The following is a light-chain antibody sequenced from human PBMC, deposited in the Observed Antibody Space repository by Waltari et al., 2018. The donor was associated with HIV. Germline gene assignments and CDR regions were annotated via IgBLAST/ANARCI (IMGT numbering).Light chain of an antibody. V-gene: IGKV3-15*01. CDR1: QSVSSN. CDR2: GAS. CDR3: QQYNNWHT. Sequence: EIVMTQSPATLSVSPGERATLSCRASQSVSSNLAWYQQKPGQAPRLLIYGASTRAAGVPARFSGSVSGTEFTLTINSLQSEVFAVYYCQQYNNWHTFGPGTKVDIK. J-gene: IGKJ3*01.